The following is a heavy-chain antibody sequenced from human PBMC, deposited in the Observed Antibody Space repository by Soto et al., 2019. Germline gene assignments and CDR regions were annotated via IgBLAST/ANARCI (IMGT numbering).Heavy chain of an antibody. CDR3: AGSLDYGDYPYYYYYGMDV. Sequence: GGSLRLSCAASGFTFSSYSMNWVRQAPGKGLEWVSSISSSSSYIYYADSVKGRFTISRDNAKNSLYLQMNSLRAEDTAVYYCAGSLDYGDYPYYYYYGMDVWGQGTTVTVSS. CDR2: ISSSSSYI. J-gene: IGHJ6*02. V-gene: IGHV3-21*01. CDR1: GFTFSSYS. D-gene: IGHD4-17*01.